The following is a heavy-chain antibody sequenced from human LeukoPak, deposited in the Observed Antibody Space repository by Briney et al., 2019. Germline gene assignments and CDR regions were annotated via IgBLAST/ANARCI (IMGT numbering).Heavy chain of an antibody. D-gene: IGHD6-6*01. CDR1: EFTFSSYW. CDR2: INQDGSEK. J-gene: IGHJ4*02. V-gene: IGHV3-7*01. CDR3: AKEQEYSSSSFDY. Sequence: GGSLRLSCAASEFTFSSYWMSWVRQAPGKGLEWVANINQDGSEKYYVDSVMGRFTISRDNAKNSLYLQMNSLRAEDMAVYYCAKEQEYSSSSFDYWGQGTLVTVSS.